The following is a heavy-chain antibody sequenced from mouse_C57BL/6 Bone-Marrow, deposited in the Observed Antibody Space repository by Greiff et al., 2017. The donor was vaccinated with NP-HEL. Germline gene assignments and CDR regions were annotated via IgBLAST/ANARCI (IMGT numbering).Heavy chain of an antibody. CDR2: IYPSDSET. J-gene: IGHJ4*01. V-gene: IGHV1-61*01. D-gene: IGHD2-1*01. Sequence: QVQLQQPGAELVRPGSSVKLSCKASGYTFTSYWMDWVKQRPGQGLEWIGNIYPSDSETHYNQKFKDKATLTVDKSSSTAYMQLSSLTSEDSAVCYCARLLCGNRYAMDYWGQGTTVTVSS. CDR3: ARLLCGNRYAMDY. CDR1: GYTFTSYW.